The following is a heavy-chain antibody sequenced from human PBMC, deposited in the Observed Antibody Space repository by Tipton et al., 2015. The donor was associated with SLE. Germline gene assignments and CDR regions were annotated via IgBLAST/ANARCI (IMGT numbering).Heavy chain of an antibody. V-gene: IGHV4-34*01. CDR2: INHRGST. J-gene: IGHJ4*02. CDR1: GGSFSGYY. Sequence: TLSLTCAVYGGSFSGYYWSWIRQPPGKGLEWIGQINHRGSTNYNPSLKSRVTISIDTSKNQFSLKLGSVTAADTAVYYCARGPSIISRLDYWGQGTLVTVSS. CDR3: ARGPSIISRLDY.